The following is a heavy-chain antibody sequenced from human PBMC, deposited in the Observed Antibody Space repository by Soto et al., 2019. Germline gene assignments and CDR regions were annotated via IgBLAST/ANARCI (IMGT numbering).Heavy chain of an antibody. J-gene: IGHJ6*02. D-gene: IGHD3-3*02. Sequence: QVQLQESGPGLVKPSQTLSLPCTVSGGSISSGDYYWSWIRQPPVKGLEWIGYIYYSGSTYYNPSLKSRDTISVDTSKNQFSLKLSSVTAADTAVYYCARVSLNIDYYDYGMDVWGQGTTVTVSS. V-gene: IGHV4-30-4*01. CDR1: GGSISSGDYY. CDR3: ARVSLNIDYYDYGMDV. CDR2: IYYSGST.